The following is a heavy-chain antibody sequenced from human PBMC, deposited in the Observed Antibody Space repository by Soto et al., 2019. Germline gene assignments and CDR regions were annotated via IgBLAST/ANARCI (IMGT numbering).Heavy chain of an antibody. Sequence: QVQLQESGPGLVKPSETLSLTCTVSGGSISSYYWSWIRQPPGKGLEWIGYIYYSGSTNYNPSLKSRVTISVDTSTSQFSLKLSSVTAADTAVYYCAREYCSGCSCYSEEFWYFDLWGRGTLVTVSS. CDR3: AREYCSGCSCYSEEFWYFDL. V-gene: IGHV4-59*01. D-gene: IGHD2-15*01. CDR1: GGSISSYY. J-gene: IGHJ2*01. CDR2: IYYSGST.